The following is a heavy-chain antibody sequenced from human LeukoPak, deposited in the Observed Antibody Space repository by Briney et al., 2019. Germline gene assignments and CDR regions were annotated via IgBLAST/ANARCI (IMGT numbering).Heavy chain of an antibody. V-gene: IGHV4-61*02. CDR2: MYHTGST. J-gene: IGHJ4*02. CDR3: ARRPSDWYSPIDY. D-gene: IGHD6-19*01. Sequence: PSETLSLTCTVSGGSISSGRYYWTWIRQPAGKGLEWIGRMYHTGSTMYNPSFRSRVTMSVDTSKNQFSLKLNSVTAADTAVYYCARRPSDWYSPIDYWGPGTLVTVS. CDR1: GGSISSGRYY.